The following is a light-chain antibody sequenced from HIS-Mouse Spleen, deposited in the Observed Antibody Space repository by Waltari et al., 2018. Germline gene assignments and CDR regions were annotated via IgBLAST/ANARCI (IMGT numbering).Light chain of an antibody. J-gene: IGLJ2*01. CDR3: AAWDDSLSGV. Sequence: QSVLTQPPSASGTPGQRVTISCSGSSSNIGRNYVNWYQQLPGTAPKLLIYRNNQRPSGVPDRFSGSKSGTSASLAISGLRSEDEADYYCAAWDDSLSGVFGGGTKLTVL. CDR2: RNN. V-gene: IGLV1-47*01. CDR1: SSNIGRNY.